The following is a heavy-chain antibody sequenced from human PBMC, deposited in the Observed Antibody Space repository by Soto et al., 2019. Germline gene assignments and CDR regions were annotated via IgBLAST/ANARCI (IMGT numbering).Heavy chain of an antibody. CDR3: ARESKWYGGQYFQD. D-gene: IGHD2-8*01. Sequence: EVQLLQSGGGLAQPGTSLRLSCAASGFTFKYYAMTWVRQAPGKGLEWVSTISGSGDKTDYADSVKGRFRVSRDNSKDTLYLQMDRLRADDTALYYCARESKWYGGQYFQDWGQGTLVNVSS. J-gene: IGHJ1*01. V-gene: IGHV3-23*01. CDR1: GFTFKYYA. CDR2: ISGSGDKT.